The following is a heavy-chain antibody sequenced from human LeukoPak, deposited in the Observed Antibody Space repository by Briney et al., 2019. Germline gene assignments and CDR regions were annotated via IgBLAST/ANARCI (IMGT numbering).Heavy chain of an antibody. V-gene: IGHV4-61*01. CDR1: SGSVNSGSYY. J-gene: IGHJ4*02. D-gene: IGHD6-13*01. Sequence: SETLSLTCTVSSGSVNSGSYYWNWIRQPPGKGLEWIGYIYYSGSTNYNPSLKSRVTISVDTAKNQLSLKLSSVTAADTAVYYRARRAGYTSSLYEYWGQGTLVTVSP. CDR3: ARRAGYTSSLYEY. CDR2: IYYSGST.